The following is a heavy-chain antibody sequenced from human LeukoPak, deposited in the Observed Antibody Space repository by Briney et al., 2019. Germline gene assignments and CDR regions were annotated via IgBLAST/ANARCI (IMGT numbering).Heavy chain of an antibody. CDR2: IIPIFGTA. Sequence: SVKVSCKASGGTFSSYAISWVRQAPGQGLEWMGGIIPIFGTANYAQKFQGRVTITTDESTSTAYMELSSLRSEDTAVYYCARDSSSWYDVNYYYYMDVWGKGTTVTVSS. CDR3: ARDSSSWYDVNYYYYMDV. V-gene: IGHV1-69*05. CDR1: GGTFSSYA. D-gene: IGHD6-13*01. J-gene: IGHJ6*03.